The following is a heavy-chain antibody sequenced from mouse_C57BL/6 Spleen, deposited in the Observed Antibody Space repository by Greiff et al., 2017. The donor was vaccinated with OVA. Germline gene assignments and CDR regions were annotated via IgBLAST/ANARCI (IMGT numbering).Heavy chain of an antibody. CDR3: ARAGYYGNPYAMDY. D-gene: IGHD2-1*01. Sequence: QVQLQQSGPELVKPGASVKISCKASGYAFSSSWMNWVKQRPGKGLEWIGRIYPGDGDTNYNGKFKGKATLTADKSSSTAYMQLSSLTSEDSAVYCCARAGYYGNPYAMDYWGQGTSVTVSS. J-gene: IGHJ4*01. CDR1: GYAFSSSW. V-gene: IGHV1-82*01. CDR2: IYPGDGDT.